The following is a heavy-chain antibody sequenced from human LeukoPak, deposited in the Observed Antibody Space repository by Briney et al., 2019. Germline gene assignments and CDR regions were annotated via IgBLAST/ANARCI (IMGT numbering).Heavy chain of an antibody. V-gene: IGHV4-31*03. J-gene: IGHJ4*02. CDR2: IFYTGNT. D-gene: IGHD1-1*01. Sequence: SETLSLTCTDSGGSIRIGGFYWSWIRQYPGKGLEWIGYIFYTGNTHYNPSLQSRVAISIDTSKNQFSLKVNSVTAADTAVYYCARVTPGHIDNWGQGTLVTVSS. CDR3: ARVTPGHIDN. CDR1: GGSIRIGGFY.